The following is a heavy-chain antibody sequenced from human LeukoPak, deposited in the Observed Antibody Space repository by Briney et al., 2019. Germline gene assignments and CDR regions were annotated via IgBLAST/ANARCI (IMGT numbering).Heavy chain of an antibody. J-gene: IGHJ4*02. CDR2: INWGDDK. CDR1: GFSLSTRGMC. V-gene: IGHV2-70*01. D-gene: IGHD3-22*01. Sequence: SGPALVKPTQTLTLTRTFSGFSLSTRGMCVAWIRQPPGKALEWLALINWGDDKYYTTSLKTRLTISKDTSKNQVVLTMSNMYPVDTATYYCARISYSDTTGYSYFDYWGQGTLVTVSS. CDR3: ARISYSDTTGYSYFDY.